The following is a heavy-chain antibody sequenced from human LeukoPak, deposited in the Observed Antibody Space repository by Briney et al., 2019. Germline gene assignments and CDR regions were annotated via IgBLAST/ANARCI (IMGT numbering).Heavy chain of an antibody. CDR1: GFTFSKYG. CDR3: AREWGLIAVAGGPGY. D-gene: IGHD6-19*01. Sequence: AGGSLRLSCVASGFTFSKYGMHWVRQAPGKGLEWLAIIWYDGHNKYYADSVKGRFTISRDNSKNTLFLEMTDLRAEDTAVYYCAREWGLIAVAGGPGYWGQGALATVSS. J-gene: IGHJ4*02. V-gene: IGHV3-33*01. CDR2: IWYDGHNK.